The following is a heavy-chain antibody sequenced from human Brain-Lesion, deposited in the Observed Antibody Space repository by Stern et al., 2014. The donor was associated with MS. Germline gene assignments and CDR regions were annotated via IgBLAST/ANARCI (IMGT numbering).Heavy chain of an antibody. V-gene: IGHV1-2*02. J-gene: IGHJ6*02. CDR1: GYLFPGYY. CDR3: ARDQRGITIFGVVTDYYYLGMDV. Sequence: QVQLVQSGAEVKKPGASVKVSCKTSGYLFPGYYIHWVRQATGQGLEWMAWINPNTGGTKDAQKFQGRGTMSRDTSISTAYVELSSLTSDDTAVYYCARDQRGITIFGVVTDYYYLGMDVWGQGTTVTVSS. CDR2: INPNTGGT. D-gene: IGHD3-3*01.